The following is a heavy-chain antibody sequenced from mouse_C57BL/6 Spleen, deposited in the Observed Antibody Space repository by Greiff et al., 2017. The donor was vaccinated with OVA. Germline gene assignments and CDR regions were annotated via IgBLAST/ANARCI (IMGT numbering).Heavy chain of an antibody. D-gene: IGHD2-2*01. CDR2: IDPSDSYT. J-gene: IGHJ2*01. V-gene: IGHV1-69*01. CDR1: GYTFTSYW. CDR3: ARPLYGSDGGYFDY. Sequence: QVQLQQPGAELVMPGASVKLSCKASGYTFTSYWMHWVKQRPGQGLEWIGEIDPSDSYTNYNQKFKGKSTLTVDKSSSTAYMQLSSLTSEDSAVYYCARPLYGSDGGYFDYWGQGTTLTVSS.